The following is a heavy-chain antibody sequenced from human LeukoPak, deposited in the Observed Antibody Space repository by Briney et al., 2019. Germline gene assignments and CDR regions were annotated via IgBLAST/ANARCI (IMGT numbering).Heavy chain of an antibody. V-gene: IGHV3-9*01. Sequence: PGRSLRLSCAASGFTFDDYAMHWVRRAPGKGLEWVSGISWNSGSIGYADSVKGRFTISRDNAKNSLYLQMNSLRAEDTALYYCAKDIRDFWSGSTYDYWGQGTLVTVSS. J-gene: IGHJ4*02. CDR3: AKDIRDFWSGSTYDY. CDR2: ISWNSGSI. D-gene: IGHD3-3*01. CDR1: GFTFDDYA.